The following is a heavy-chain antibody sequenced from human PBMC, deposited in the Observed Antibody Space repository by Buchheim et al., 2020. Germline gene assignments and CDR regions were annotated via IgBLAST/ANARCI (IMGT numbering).Heavy chain of an antibody. CDR2: INHSGST. CDR1: GGSFSGYY. V-gene: IGHV4-34*01. Sequence: QVQLQESGPGLLKPSETLSLTCAVYGGSFSGYYWSWIRQPPGKGLEWIGEINHSGSTNSNPSLKSRVTISVDTSKNQFFLKLSSVTAADTAVYYCARVLWEGAQGEYFDYWGQGT. D-gene: IGHD3-16*01. CDR3: ARVLWEGAQGEYFDY. J-gene: IGHJ4*02.